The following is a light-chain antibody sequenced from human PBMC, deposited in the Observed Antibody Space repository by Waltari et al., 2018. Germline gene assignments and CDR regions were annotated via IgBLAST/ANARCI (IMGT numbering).Light chain of an antibody. CDR3: QLRYPIGDPLWV. J-gene: IGLJ3*02. CDR2: YDT. CDR1: NVCDHS. V-gene: IGLV3-21*04. Sequence: SFVLIQPPSVSVAPANTPTIPCGGDNVCDHSEPWYQQKPGQAPLLVISYDTDRPSGIAERFSGSSSGNTATLTISGVEAGDEADYYCQLRYPIGDPLWVFGGGTKPTVL.